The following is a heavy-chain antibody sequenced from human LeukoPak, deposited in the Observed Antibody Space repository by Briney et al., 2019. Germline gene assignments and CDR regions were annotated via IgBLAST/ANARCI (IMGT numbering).Heavy chain of an antibody. D-gene: IGHD5-12*01. CDR3: ARVDIVTTNYFDP. Sequence: SETLSLTCAVSGGSISSSNWWSWVRQPPGKGLGWLGEVNHRGSTNYKLSLKSRLTISVDTSRKEISLKLTSVTAADTAIYYCARVDIVTTNYFDPWGQGTLVTVSS. CDR1: GGSISSSNW. CDR2: VNHRGST. V-gene: IGHV4-4*02. J-gene: IGHJ5*02.